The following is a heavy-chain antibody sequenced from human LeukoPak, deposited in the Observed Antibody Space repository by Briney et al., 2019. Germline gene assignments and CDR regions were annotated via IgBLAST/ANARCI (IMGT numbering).Heavy chain of an antibody. V-gene: IGHV1-2*02. D-gene: IGHD5-12*01. CDR2: INPNTGGT. Sequence: ASMKVSCKASGYMFTGFYIHWVRQAPGQWLEWMGWINPNTGGTNFAQKFQGRVTITRDTSISTAYMELNRLTSNDTAVYYCARDGIGVYTGYSRNVLDSWGQGTLVTVSS. J-gene: IGHJ4*02. CDR1: GYMFTGFY. CDR3: ARDGIGVYTGYSRNVLDS.